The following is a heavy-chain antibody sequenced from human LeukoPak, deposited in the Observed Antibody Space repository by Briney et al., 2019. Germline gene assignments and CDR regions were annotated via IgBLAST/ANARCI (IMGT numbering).Heavy chain of an antibody. CDR1: GFTFSNAW. CDR3: TTTLPSITMIVVVIHPFDY. J-gene: IGHJ4*02. D-gene: IGHD3-22*01. Sequence: GGSLRLSCAASGFTFSNAWMSWVRQAPGKGLEWVGRIKGKTDGGTTDYAAPVKGRFTISRDDSKNTLYLQMNSLKTEDTAVYYCTTTLPSITMIVVVIHPFDYWGQGTLVTVSS. CDR2: IKGKTDGGTT. V-gene: IGHV3-15*01.